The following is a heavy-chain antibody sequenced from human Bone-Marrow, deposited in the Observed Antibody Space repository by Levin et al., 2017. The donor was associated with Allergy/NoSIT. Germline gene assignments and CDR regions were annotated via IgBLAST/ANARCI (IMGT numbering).Heavy chain of an antibody. CDR1: GFTFGDFA. J-gene: IGHJ6*02. V-gene: IGHV3-49*03. CDR2: IRSKPYGGTT. CDR3: ARGAGSFLANSPRYYGLDV. Sequence: GGSLRLSCTASGFTFGDFAMSWFRQAPGKGLEWVGFIRSKPYGGTTESVASVRGRFTLSRDDSESVAYLQMNSLKIEDTGVYYCARGAGSFLANSPRYYGLDVWGQGTTVTVSS. D-gene: IGHD2/OR15-2a*01.